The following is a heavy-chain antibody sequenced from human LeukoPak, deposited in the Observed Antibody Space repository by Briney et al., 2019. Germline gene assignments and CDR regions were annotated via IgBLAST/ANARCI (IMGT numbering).Heavy chain of an antibody. J-gene: IGHJ4*02. CDR1: GGSISIYY. Sequence: PSETLSLTCTVSGGSISIYYWSWIRQPPGQGLEWIGYIYYSGSTNYNPSLKSRVTISVDTSKNQFSLKLSSVTAADTAVYYCARDSPVWYYFDYWGQGTLVTVSS. CDR2: IYYSGST. V-gene: IGHV4-59*01. CDR3: ARDSPVWYYFDY. D-gene: IGHD3-16*01.